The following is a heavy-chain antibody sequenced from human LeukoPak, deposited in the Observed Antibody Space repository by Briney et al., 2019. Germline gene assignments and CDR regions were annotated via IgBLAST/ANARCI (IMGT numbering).Heavy chain of an antibody. D-gene: IGHD3-3*01. Sequence: PGGSLRLSCAASGFTFSSYVMHWVRQAPGKGLEWVAFTRYDGSDKYYADSVKGRFTISRDNSKNTLYLQMNSLRGEDTAVYYCARAGTIFGVVMINWFDPWGQGTLATVSS. CDR1: GFTFSSYV. J-gene: IGHJ5*02. CDR3: ARAGTIFGVVMINWFDP. CDR2: TRYDGSDK. V-gene: IGHV3-30*02.